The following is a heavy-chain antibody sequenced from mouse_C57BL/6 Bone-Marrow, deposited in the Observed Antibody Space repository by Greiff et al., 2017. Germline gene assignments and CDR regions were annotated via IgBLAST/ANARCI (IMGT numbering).Heavy chain of an antibody. Sequence: EVQLQQSGPVLVKPGASVKMSCKASGYTFTDYYMNWVKQSHGKSLEWIGVINPYNGGTSYNKKFKGKATLTVDKSSSTAYMELNSLTSEDSAVYYCAHLPPYAMDYWGQGTSVTVSS. V-gene: IGHV1-19*01. CDR2: INPYNGGT. CDR3: AHLPPYAMDY. D-gene: IGHD6-1*01. J-gene: IGHJ4*01. CDR1: GYTFTDYY.